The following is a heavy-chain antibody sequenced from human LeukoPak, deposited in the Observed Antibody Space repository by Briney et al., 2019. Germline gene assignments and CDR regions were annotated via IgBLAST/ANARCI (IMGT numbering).Heavy chain of an antibody. CDR2: INAGNGDT. Sequence: ASVKVSCKASGYTFTNYAIHWVRQAPGQRLEWMGWINAGNGDTKYSQEFRGRVTITRDTSANTAYMQLSSLRSEDMAVYYCATDLYCGGDCYSACWGQGTLVTVSS. D-gene: IGHD2-21*02. J-gene: IGHJ4*02. V-gene: IGHV1-3*03. CDR3: ATDLYCGGDCYSAC. CDR1: GYTFTNYA.